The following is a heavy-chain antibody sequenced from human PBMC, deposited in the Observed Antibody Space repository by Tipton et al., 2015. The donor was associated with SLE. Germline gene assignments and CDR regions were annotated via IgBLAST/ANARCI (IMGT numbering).Heavy chain of an antibody. J-gene: IGHJ3*02. CDR3: ARDEEGIDAFDI. Sequence: QLVQSGAEVKKPGASVKVSCKASGGTFSSYAISWVRQAPGQGLGWMGGIIPIFGTANYAQKFQGRVTITADESTSTAYMELSSLRSEDTAVYYCARDEEGIDAFDIWGQGTMVTVSS. V-gene: IGHV1-69*13. CDR1: GGTFSSYA. D-gene: IGHD3-10*01. CDR2: IIPIFGTA.